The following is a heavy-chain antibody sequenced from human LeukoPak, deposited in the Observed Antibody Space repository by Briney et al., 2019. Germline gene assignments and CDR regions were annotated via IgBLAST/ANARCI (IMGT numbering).Heavy chain of an antibody. CDR1: GYTFTSYG. CDR3: ARDYSGDCSSTSCYTGNWFDP. J-gene: IGHJ5*02. V-gene: IGHV1-18*01. D-gene: IGHD2-2*02. Sequence: GASVKVSCKXSGYTFTSYGISWVRRAPGQGLEWMGWISAYNGNTNYSQKLQGRVTMTTDTSTSTAYMELRSLRSDDTAVYYCARDYSGDCSSTSCYTGNWFDPWGQGTLVTVSS. CDR2: ISAYNGNT.